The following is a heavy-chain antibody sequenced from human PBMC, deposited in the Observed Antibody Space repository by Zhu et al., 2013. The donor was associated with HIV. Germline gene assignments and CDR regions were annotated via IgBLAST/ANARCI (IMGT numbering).Heavy chain of an antibody. D-gene: IGHD6-19*01. CDR1: GYTFTSYG. Sequence: QVQLVQSGAEVKKPGASVKVSCKASGYTFTSYGLTWVRQAPGQGLEWMGWISGSSGNTKYAQKLNGRVTMTTDTSTGTAYMELRSLRSDDTAVYYCAKNSGAGWYYYFDSWGQGSPVTVSS. CDR2: ISGSSGNT. J-gene: IGHJ4*02. CDR3: AKNSGAGWYYYFDS. V-gene: IGHV1-18*01.